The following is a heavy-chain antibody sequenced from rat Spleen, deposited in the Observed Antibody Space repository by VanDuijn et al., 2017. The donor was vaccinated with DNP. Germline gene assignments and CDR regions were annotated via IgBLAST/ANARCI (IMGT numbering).Heavy chain of an antibody. V-gene: IGHV5S10*01. CDR2: ISTSGSRT. Sequence: EVQLVESGGGLVQPGRSLKLSCAASEFTFSDYNMAWVRQAPKKGLEWVATISTSGSRTYYSDSVKGRFTISRDNAKSSLYLQMDSLRSEDTATYYCARHAPFDYWGQGVLVSVSS. J-gene: IGHJ2*01. D-gene: IGHD3-1*01. CDR1: EFTFSDYN. CDR3: ARHAPFDY.